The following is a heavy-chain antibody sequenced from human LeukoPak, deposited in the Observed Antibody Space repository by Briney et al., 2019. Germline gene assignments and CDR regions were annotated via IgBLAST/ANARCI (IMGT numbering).Heavy chain of an antibody. Sequence: GASVKVSCKASGGTFSSYAISWVRQAPGQGLEWMGGIIPIFGTANYAQKFQGRVTITTDTSTSTAYMDLRSLRSDDTAVYYCARLYSRNTLDYWGQGTLVTVSS. CDR2: IIPIFGTA. J-gene: IGHJ4*02. CDR3: ARLYSRNTLDY. V-gene: IGHV1-69*05. CDR1: GGTFSSYA. D-gene: IGHD2-15*01.